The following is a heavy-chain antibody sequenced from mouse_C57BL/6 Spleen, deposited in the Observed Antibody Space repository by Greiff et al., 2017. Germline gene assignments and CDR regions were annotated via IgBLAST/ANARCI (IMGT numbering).Heavy chain of an antibody. J-gene: IGHJ4*01. V-gene: IGHV1-82*01. Sequence: VQRVESGPELVKPGASVKISCKASGYAFSSSWMNWVKQRPGKGLEWIGRIYPGDGDTNYNGKFKGKATLTADKSSSTAYMQLSSLTSEDSAVYFCARFLITTVVDLYAMDYWGQGTSVTVSS. CDR1: GYAFSSSW. D-gene: IGHD1-1*01. CDR3: ARFLITTVVDLYAMDY. CDR2: IYPGDGDT.